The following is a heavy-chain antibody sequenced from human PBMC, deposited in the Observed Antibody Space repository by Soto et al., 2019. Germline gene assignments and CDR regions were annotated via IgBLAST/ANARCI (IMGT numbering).Heavy chain of an antibody. V-gene: IGHV4-61*08. Sequence: PSETLSLTCSVSGASLTRGVYYWSWLRQPPGRQLEWIGSIYYRGTTNYTPSLTGRVTISADTTRNQVSVTVKSVTAADTAVYFCARANCVRCPFDYWGQGTLVTVSS. CDR1: GASLTRGVYY. D-gene: IGHD2-21*01. CDR2: IYYRGTT. CDR3: ARANCVRCPFDY. J-gene: IGHJ4*02.